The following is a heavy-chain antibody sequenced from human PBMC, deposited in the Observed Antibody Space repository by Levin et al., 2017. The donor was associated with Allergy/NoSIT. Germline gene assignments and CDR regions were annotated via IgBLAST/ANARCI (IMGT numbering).Heavy chain of an antibody. CDR3: ARARDILTGIDY. Sequence: LSLTCAASGFTFSSYWMHWVRQAPGKGLVWVSRINSDGSSTSYADSVKGRFTISRDNAKNTLYLQMNSLRAEDTAVYYCARARDILTGIDYWGQGTLVTVSS. J-gene: IGHJ4*02. CDR1: GFTFSSYW. V-gene: IGHV3-74*01. CDR2: INSDGSST. D-gene: IGHD3-9*01.